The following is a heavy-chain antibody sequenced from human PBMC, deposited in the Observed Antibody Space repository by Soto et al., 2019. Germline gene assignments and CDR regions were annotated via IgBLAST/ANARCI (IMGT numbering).Heavy chain of an antibody. CDR2: ISYDGSNK. CDR1: GFTFSSYA. Sequence: GRSLRLSCAASGFTFSSYAMHWVRQAPGKGLEWVAVISYDGSNKYYADSVKGRFTISRDNSKNTLYLQMNSLRAEDTPVYYCARGPHDYGDYLQNWYFDLWGRGTLVTVSS. D-gene: IGHD4-17*01. V-gene: IGHV3-30-3*01. J-gene: IGHJ2*01. CDR3: ARGPHDYGDYLQNWYFDL.